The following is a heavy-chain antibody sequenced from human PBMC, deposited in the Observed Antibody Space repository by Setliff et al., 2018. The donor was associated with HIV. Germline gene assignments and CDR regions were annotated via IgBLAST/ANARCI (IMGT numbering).Heavy chain of an antibody. J-gene: IGHJ4*02. Sequence: SETLSLTCTVSGGSTSSGSSCWSWIRQPAGKGLEWIGHIYISGRTSYNPTLKSRATISVDTSKNQFSLKLSSVTAADTAVYYCARGGGTIIGANFDYWGQGTLVTVSS. V-gene: IGHV4-61*09. D-gene: IGHD3-3*01. CDR2: IYISGRT. CDR3: ARGGGTIIGANFDY. CDR1: GGSTSSGSSC.